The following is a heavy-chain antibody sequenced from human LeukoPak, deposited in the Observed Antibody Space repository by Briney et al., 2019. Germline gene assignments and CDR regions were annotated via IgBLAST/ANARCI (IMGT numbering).Heavy chain of an antibody. Sequence: SQTLSLTCTVSGASISSGSYYWIWIRQAAEKGLEWIGRISTSGSPNYNPSLKSRVTMSVDTSNNQFSLKLTSVTAADTAIYYCARVHRRGFGEIFIDYWGQGTLVTVSS. CDR2: ISTSGSP. CDR3: ARVHRRGFGEIFIDY. J-gene: IGHJ4*02. D-gene: IGHD3-10*01. V-gene: IGHV4-61*02. CDR1: GASISSGSYY.